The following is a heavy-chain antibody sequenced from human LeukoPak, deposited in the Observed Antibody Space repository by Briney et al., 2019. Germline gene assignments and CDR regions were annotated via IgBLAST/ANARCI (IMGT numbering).Heavy chain of an antibody. CDR3: SRSLDY. V-gene: IGHV3-7*01. CDR1: GFLFSGYW. CDR2: INQDGTNQ. Sequence: GESLKISCVASGFLFSGYWMDWVRQAPGKGMEWVANINQDGTNQYYAASVRGRFSISRDNAKNSLYLQMNSLRAEDTGVYYCSRSLDYLGQGALVTVSS. J-gene: IGHJ4*02.